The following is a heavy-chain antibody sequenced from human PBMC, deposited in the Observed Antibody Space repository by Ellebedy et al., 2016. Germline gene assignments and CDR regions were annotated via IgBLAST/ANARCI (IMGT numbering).Heavy chain of an antibody. CDR3: SRTLPERYFDL. Sequence: SETLSLTCAVYGGSLSAYYWSWIRQSPGKGLEWIGETNHVGSTYYNPSLKGRLTISVDTSKNQLSLNLSSVTAADTAVYYCSRTLPERYFDLWGRGTLVTVSS. V-gene: IGHV4-34*01. CDR1: GGSLSAYY. J-gene: IGHJ2*01. D-gene: IGHD1-14*01. CDR2: TNHVGST.